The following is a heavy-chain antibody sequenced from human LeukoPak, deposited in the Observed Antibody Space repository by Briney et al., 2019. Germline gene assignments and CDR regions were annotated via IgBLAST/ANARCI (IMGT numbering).Heavy chain of an antibody. V-gene: IGHV4-34*01. CDR3: ARAGWFGEFSTDY. Sequence: PSETLSLTRAVYGGSFSGYYWSWIRQPPGKGLEWIGEINHSGSTNYNPSLKSRVTISVDTSKNQFSLKLSSVTAADTAVYYCARAGWFGEFSTDYWGQGTLVTVSS. J-gene: IGHJ4*02. CDR1: GGSFSGYY. D-gene: IGHD3-10*01. CDR2: INHSGST.